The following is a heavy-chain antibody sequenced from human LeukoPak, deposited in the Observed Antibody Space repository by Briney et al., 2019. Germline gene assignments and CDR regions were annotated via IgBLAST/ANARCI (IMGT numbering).Heavy chain of an antibody. V-gene: IGHV3-20*04. D-gene: IGHD6-13*01. CDR1: GFTFDDYD. J-gene: IGHJ4*02. CDR2: ITWTGGST. CDR3: VRRAYSSSWYVFDY. Sequence: GGSLRLSCAASGFTFDDYDMSWVRHAPGKGLEWVSSITWTGGSTGYADSVKGRFTISRDNGRNSLYLQMNSLRGEDTALYYCVRRAYSSSWYVFDYWGRGTLVTVSS.